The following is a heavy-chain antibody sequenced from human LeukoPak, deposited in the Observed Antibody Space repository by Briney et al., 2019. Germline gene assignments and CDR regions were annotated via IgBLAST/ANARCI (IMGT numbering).Heavy chain of an antibody. J-gene: IGHJ3*02. CDR2: IYNSDNT. V-gene: IGHV4-61*02. CDR1: GGSISSTIHT. Sequence: SETLSLTCTVSGGSISSTIHTWNWIRQPAGKGLEWIGRIYNSDNTNYSPSLQSRITISVDTSKNQFSLKLSSVTAADTAVYYCARARIMITFGGVIVTGAFDIWGQGTMLTVSS. D-gene: IGHD3-16*02. CDR3: ARARIMITFGGVIVTGAFDI.